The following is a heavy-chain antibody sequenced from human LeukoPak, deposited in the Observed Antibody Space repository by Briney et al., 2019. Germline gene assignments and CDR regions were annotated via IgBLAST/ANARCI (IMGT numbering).Heavy chain of an antibody. D-gene: IGHD3-22*01. CDR1: GFNFSIYA. J-gene: IGHJ4*02. Sequence: GGSLRLSCAASGFNFSIYAMSWVRQAPGKGLQWVSSITSRGESTWYVDSVKGRFTITRDNSEHTLYPQMHSLRAEDTAVYYCARDRPNYYGSDGHYYRRDGDYWGRGTLVSVSS. CDR2: ITSRGEST. V-gene: IGHV3-23*01. CDR3: ARDRPNYYGSDGHYYRRDGDY.